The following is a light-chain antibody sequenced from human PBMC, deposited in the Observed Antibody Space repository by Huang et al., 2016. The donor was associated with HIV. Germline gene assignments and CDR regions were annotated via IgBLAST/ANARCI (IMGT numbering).Light chain of an antibody. CDR1: QAIGHS. CDR2: GGS. J-gene: IGKJ4*01. CDR3: QQLRSYPLT. V-gene: IGKV1-13*02. Sequence: AIQLTQSPSSVSASVGDRVTVTCRASQAIGHSLAWYQHKPGKAPKLLIYGGSILQSGVSPRFSGNGSGTDFSLTISSRRSEDFATYFCQQLRSYPLTFGGGTDV.